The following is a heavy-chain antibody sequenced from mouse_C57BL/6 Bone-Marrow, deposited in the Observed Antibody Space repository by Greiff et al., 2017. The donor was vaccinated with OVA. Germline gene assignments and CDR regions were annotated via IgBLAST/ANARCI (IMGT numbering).Heavy chain of an antibody. J-gene: IGHJ4*01. Sequence: QVQLQQPGTELAKPGASVKLSCKASGYTFTSYWMHWVKPRPGQGLEWIGNINPSNGGTNYNETFKSKATLTVDKSAGTAYMQLRSLTSEVSAVYYCASGGEKGNSNYAMDYWGQGTSVTVSA. CDR3: ASGGEKGNSNYAMDY. D-gene: IGHD2-1*01. CDR2: INPSNGGT. V-gene: IGHV1-53*01. CDR1: GYTFTSYW.